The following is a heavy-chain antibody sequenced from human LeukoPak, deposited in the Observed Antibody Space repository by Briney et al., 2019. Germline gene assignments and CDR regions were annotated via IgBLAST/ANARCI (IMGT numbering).Heavy chain of an antibody. Sequence: GGSLRLSCVGSGITFGSYHINWVRQTPDKGLEWVSSISSGGSYIYSVDSLKGRFTISRDNAKNSVYLQMNSVRDEDTAVYYCAGGRGVDGNHYYYYMDVWGKGTTVTVS. CDR1: GITFGSYH. V-gene: IGHV3-21*01. CDR3: AGGRGVDGNHYYYYMDV. D-gene: IGHD6-19*01. J-gene: IGHJ6*03. CDR2: ISSGGSYI.